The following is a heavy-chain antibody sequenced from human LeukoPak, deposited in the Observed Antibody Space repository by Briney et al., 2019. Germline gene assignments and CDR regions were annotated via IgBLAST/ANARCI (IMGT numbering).Heavy chain of an antibody. CDR3: ARVDSGSYSDYYYYYTDV. D-gene: IGHD1-26*01. CDR1: GFTVSRNY. J-gene: IGHJ6*03. Sequence: GGSLRLSCAASGFTVSRNYMSWVRQAPGKGLEWVSVIYSGGSTYYADSVKGRFTISRDNSKNTLYLQMNSLRAEDTAVYYCARVDSGSYSDYYYYYTDVWGKGTTVTVSS. CDR2: IYSGGST. V-gene: IGHV3-53*01.